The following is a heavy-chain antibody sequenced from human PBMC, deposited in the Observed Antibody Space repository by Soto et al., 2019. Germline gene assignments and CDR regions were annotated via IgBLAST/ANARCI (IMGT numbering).Heavy chain of an antibody. V-gene: IGHV4-39*01. CDR3: ARPFIAVAGTVFDP. CDR1: GGSISSSSYY. J-gene: IGHJ5*02. CDR2: IYYSGST. Sequence: QLQLQESGPGLVKPSETLSLTCTVSGGSISSSSYYWGWIRQPPGKGLEWIGSIYYSGSTYYNPSLKSRVTISVDTSKNQFSLKLSSVTAADTAVYYCARPFIAVAGTVFDPWGQGTLVTVCS. D-gene: IGHD6-19*01.